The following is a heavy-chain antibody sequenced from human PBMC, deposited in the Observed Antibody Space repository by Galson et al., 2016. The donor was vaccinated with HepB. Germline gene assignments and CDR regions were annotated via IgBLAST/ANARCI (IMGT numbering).Heavy chain of an antibody. CDR1: GGAMSSSF. Sequence: SETLSLTCTVSGGAMSSSFWSWLRQPPGKRLEWIGYMYNSGSINYNPSLKGRVSISVDTSKNQFSLRLTSVTAADTAVYYCAKSTPKRFDPWGQGILITLSS. CDR3: AKSTPKRFDP. J-gene: IGHJ5*02. CDR2: MYNSGSI. V-gene: IGHV4-59*03.